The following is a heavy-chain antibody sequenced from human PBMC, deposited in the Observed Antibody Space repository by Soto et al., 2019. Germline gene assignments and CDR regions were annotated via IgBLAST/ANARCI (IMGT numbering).Heavy chain of an antibody. Sequence: EVQLVESGGGLVQPGRSLRLSCAASGFTFDDYAMHWVRQAPGKGLEWVSGISWNSGSIGYADSVKGRFTISRDNAKNSLYLQMNSLRAEDTALYYCAKDEWNSGYPYWGQGTLVTVSS. D-gene: IGHD5-12*01. CDR1: GFTFDDYA. J-gene: IGHJ4*02. CDR3: AKDEWNSGYPY. CDR2: ISWNSGSI. V-gene: IGHV3-9*01.